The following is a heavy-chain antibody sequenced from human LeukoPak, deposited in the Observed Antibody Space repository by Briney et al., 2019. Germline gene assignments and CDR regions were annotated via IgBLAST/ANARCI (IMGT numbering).Heavy chain of an antibody. CDR2: IYDSGNT. V-gene: IGHV4-59*01. J-gene: IGHJ4*02. CDR3: AKGEGDY. Sequence: SETLSLTCTVSGGSISSYYWSWIRQPPGKGLEWIGYIYDSGNTNYNPSLKSRVTISVDTSKNQFSLKVRSVAAADTAVYYCAKGEGDYWGQGTLVTVSS. CDR1: GGSISSYY. D-gene: IGHD2-21*01.